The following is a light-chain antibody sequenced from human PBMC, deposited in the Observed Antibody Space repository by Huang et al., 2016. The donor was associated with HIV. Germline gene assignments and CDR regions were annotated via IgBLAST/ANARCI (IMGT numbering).Light chain of an antibody. J-gene: IGKJ4*01. Sequence: DIVMTQSPDSLAVSLGERATINCKSSQSVLYSSNNKNYLAWYQQKPGQPPKLLIYWASTRESGVPDRFRGSGSGTDFTLTISSLQAEDVAVYYCQQYYSTPPTFGGG. CDR3: QQYYSTPPT. CDR2: WAS. V-gene: IGKV4-1*01. CDR1: QSVLYSSNNKNY.